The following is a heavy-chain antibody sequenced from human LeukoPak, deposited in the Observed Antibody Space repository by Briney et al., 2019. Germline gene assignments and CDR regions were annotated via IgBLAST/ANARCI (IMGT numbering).Heavy chain of an antibody. V-gene: IGHV3-23*01. J-gene: IGHJ4*02. CDR2: ISGRGGGT. CDR3: AKGDYYDLDY. CDR1: GFTFSSYG. Sequence: PGGSLRLSCAASGFTFSSYGMSWVRQAPGKGLEGLEWVSTISGRGGGTYHADSVKGRFTISRDNSRNTLYLQMNSLTAEDTAVYYCAKGDYYDLDYWGQGTLVTVSS. D-gene: IGHD3-22*01.